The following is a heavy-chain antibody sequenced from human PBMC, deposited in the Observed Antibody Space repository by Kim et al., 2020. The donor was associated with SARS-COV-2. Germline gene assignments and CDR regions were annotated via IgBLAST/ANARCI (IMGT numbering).Heavy chain of an antibody. V-gene: IGHV3-30-3*01. J-gene: IGHJ4*02. CDR2: ISYDGSNK. CDR1: GFTFSSYS. Sequence: GGSLRLSCAASGFTFSSYSMHWVRQAPGKGLEWVAVISYDGSNKYYADSVKGRFTISRDNSKNTLYLQMNSLRAEDTAVYYCANLPVIAAAGTYYWGQGTLVTVSS. D-gene: IGHD6-13*01. CDR3: ANLPVIAAAGTYY.